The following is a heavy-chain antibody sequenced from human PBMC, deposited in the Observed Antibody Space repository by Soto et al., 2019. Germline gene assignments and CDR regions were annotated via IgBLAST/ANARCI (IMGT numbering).Heavy chain of an antibody. Sequence: QVQLVESGGGVVQPGRSLRLSCAASGFTFSSYGMHWVRQAPGKGLEWVAVIWYDGSNKYYADSVKGRFTISRDNSKNTLYLQMNSLRAEDTAVYYCARDPLGYCRGGSCNYGDYWGQGTLVTVSS. D-gene: IGHD2-15*01. CDR3: ARDPLGYCRGGSCNYGDY. V-gene: IGHV3-33*01. J-gene: IGHJ4*02. CDR2: IWYDGSNK. CDR1: GFTFSSYG.